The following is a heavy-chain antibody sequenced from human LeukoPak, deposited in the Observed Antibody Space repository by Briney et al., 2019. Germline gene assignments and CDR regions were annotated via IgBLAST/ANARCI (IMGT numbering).Heavy chain of an antibody. CDR1: GGSIIGSTSY. D-gene: IGHD3-22*01. Sequence: PSETLSLTCTVSGGSIIGSTSYWGWIRQPPGKGLDWNVIINYSGSTYYNPSPRRRVTIFVYTSENQFALKLNSVTALVTAVYYCGKGYDYWGQGTLVTVSS. V-gene: IGHV4-39*01. J-gene: IGHJ4*02. CDR3: GKGYDY. CDR2: INYSGST.